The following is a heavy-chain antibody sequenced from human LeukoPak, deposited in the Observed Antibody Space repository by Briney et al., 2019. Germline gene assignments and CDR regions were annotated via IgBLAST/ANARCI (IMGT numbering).Heavy chain of an antibody. CDR3: ARGKPITGNHFDY. CDR1: EFIFSGYG. CDR2: ISYDGSNK. J-gene: IGHJ4*02. Sequence: GGSLRLSCVASEFIFSGYGMHWVRQAPGKGLEWVAVISYDGSNKYYADSVKGRFTISRDSSKNTLYLQMNSLRAEDTAVYYCARGKPITGNHFDYWGQGTLVTVSS. V-gene: IGHV3-30-3*01. D-gene: IGHD1-20*01.